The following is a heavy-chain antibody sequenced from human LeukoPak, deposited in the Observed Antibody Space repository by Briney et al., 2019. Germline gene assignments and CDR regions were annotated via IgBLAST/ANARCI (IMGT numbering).Heavy chain of an antibody. Sequence: GRSLRLSCAASGFTFSSYGMHWVRQAPGKGLEWVAVISYDGSNKYYADSVRGRFTIPRDNSKNTLYLQMNSLRAEDTAVYYCALGAVFDYWGQGTLVTVSS. J-gene: IGHJ4*02. V-gene: IGHV3-30*03. CDR1: GFTFSSYG. CDR3: ALGAVFDY. CDR2: ISYDGSNK. D-gene: IGHD1-26*01.